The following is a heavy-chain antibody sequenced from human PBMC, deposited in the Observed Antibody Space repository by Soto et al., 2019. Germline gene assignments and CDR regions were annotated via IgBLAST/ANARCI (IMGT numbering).Heavy chain of an antibody. CDR1: GGTFSTYP. J-gene: IGHJ5*02. CDR3: ARGASHGSSWYFWFDP. Sequence: QVQLVQSGAEVRMPGSSVKVSCKASGGTFSTYPINWVRQAPGQGLGWMGGIIPLFGTINYAQKFKGRVTITADESTSTAAMELSSLRAEDAAVYYCARGASHGSSWYFWFDPWGQGTLGTVSS. CDR2: IIPLFGTI. D-gene: IGHD6-13*01. V-gene: IGHV1-69*01.